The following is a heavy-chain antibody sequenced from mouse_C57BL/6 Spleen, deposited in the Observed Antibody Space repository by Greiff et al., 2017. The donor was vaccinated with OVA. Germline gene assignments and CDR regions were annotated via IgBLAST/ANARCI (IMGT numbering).Heavy chain of an antibody. CDR3: ARDDGYGYFDV. Sequence: EVQLVESEGGLVQPGSSMKLSCTASGFTFSDYYMAWVRQVPEKGLAWVATLTYDGSSTYYLDSLQSRFIISRDNAKNILYLQMSSLKSEDTATYYCARDDGYGYFDVWGTGTTVTVSS. D-gene: IGHD2-3*01. CDR2: LTYDGSST. J-gene: IGHJ1*03. V-gene: IGHV5-16*01. CDR1: GFTFSDYY.